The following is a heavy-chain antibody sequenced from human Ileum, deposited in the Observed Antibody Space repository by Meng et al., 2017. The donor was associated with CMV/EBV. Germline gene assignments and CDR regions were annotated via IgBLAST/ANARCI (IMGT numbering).Heavy chain of an antibody. CDR3: ARGLPHLAGATGFDY. D-gene: IGHD1-26*01. CDR2: ISNYNGDT. J-gene: IGHJ4*02. V-gene: IGHV1-18*01. CDR1: GYTFTHHS. Sequence: QGQVVASGGEVKKPGASLKVSCKASGYTFTHHSIMWVRQAPGQGLEWMGWISNYNGDTMYAQKYQGRVTMTTDSSTATAYMELRSLRSDDTAIYYCARGLPHLAGATGFDYWGQGTLVTVSS.